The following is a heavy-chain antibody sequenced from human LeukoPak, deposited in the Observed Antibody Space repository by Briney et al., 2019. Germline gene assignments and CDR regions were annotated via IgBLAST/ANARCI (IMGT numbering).Heavy chain of an antibody. V-gene: IGHV3-7*01. CDR1: GFMFSSYW. CDR3: ATICSTSCYGYYMDV. D-gene: IGHD2-2*01. J-gene: IGHJ6*03. Sequence: GGSLRLSCAASGFMFSSYWMSWVRQAPGRGLEWVANIKHDGSDKYYVDSVTGRFTISRDNAKNSLSLQMNSLRVEDTAVYYCATICSTSCYGYYMDVWGKGTTVTVSS. CDR2: IKHDGSDK.